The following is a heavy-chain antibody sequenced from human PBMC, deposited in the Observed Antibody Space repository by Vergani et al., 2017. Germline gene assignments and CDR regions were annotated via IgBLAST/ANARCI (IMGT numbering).Heavy chain of an antibody. CDR1: GFTVSSNY. CDR2: IYSGGST. J-gene: IGHJ5*02. V-gene: IGHV3-66*02. Sequence: EVQLVESGGGLVQPGGSLRLSCAASGFTVSSNYMSWVRQAPGKGLEWVAVIYSGGSTYYADSVKGRVTITRDNSKNTLYLQMNSLRAEDTAVYYCARVLAHASGDWFDPWDQGTLVTVSS. D-gene: IGHD1-26*01. CDR3: ARVLAHASGDWFDP.